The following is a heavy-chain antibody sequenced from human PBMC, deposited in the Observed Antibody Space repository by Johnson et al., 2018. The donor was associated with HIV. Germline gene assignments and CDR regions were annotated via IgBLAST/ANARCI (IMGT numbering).Heavy chain of an antibody. V-gene: IGHV3-9*01. J-gene: IGHJ3*02. CDR1: GFTFDDYA. CDR2: ISWNSGNI. Sequence: QLVESGGSMVQPGRSLRLSCAASGFTFDDYAMHWVRQAPGKGLEWVSGISWNSGNIDYADSMKGRFTISRDNAKNSLYLQMNSLRAEDTALYYCARDPSRSPGAFDIWGQGTMVTVSS. CDR3: ARDPSRSPGAFDI.